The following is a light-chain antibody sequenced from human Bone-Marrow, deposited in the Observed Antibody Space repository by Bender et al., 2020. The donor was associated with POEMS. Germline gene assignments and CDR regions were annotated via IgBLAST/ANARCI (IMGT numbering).Light chain of an antibody. CDR3: NSYAGSNIVV. CDR2: EGS. CDR1: SSDVGRYDF. V-gene: IGLV2-14*02. J-gene: IGLJ2*01. Sequence: QSALTQPASVSGSPGQSITISCTGSSSDVGRYDFVSWYQQHPGKAPKVMIYEGSKRPSRVSNRFSGSKSGNTASLTVSGLQAEDEADYYCNSYAGSNIVVFGGGTKLTVL.